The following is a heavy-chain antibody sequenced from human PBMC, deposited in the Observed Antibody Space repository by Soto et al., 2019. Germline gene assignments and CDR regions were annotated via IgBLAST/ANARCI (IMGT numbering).Heavy chain of an antibody. V-gene: IGHV4-59*08. CDR2: VHHSWGS. CDR3: ARQGFGPLHGLVDV. J-gene: IGHJ6*02. CDR1: GGSISSYY. D-gene: IGHD3-10*01. Sequence: QVQLQESGPGLVKPSETLSLSCTVSGGSISSYYWSWFRQSPGKRMEWIGYVHHSWGSSYNPSLQSRGAISLDTSNSQFSLKVTSVTATDTGVYYCARQGFGPLHGLVDVWGQGTTVTVSS.